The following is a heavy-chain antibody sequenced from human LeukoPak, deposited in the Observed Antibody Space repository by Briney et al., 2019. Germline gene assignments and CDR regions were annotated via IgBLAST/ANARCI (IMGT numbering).Heavy chain of an antibody. CDR2: ISSSSSYI. CDR3: AQDRNTAFDI. Sequence: GGSLRLSCAASGFTFSSYSMNWVRQAPGKGLEWVSSISSSSSYIYYADSVKGRFTISRDNAKNSLYLQMNSLRAEDTAVCYCAQDRNTAFDIWGQGTMVTVSS. D-gene: IGHD2/OR15-2a*01. J-gene: IGHJ3*02. V-gene: IGHV3-21*01. CDR1: GFTFSSYS.